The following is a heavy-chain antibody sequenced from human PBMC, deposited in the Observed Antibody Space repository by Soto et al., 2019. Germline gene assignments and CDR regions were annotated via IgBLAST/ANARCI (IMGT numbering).Heavy chain of an antibody. D-gene: IGHD3-22*01. CDR3: ARWDYYDSSGYYQN. CDR2: IYYSGST. Sequence: ETLSLTCAVSGGSISSGSYYWSWIRQPPGKGLEWIGYIYYSGSTNYNPALKSRVTISVDTSKNQFSLKLSSVTAADTAVYYCARWDYYDSSGYYQNWGQGTLVTVSS. J-gene: IGHJ4*02. V-gene: IGHV4-61*01. CDR1: GGSISSGSYY.